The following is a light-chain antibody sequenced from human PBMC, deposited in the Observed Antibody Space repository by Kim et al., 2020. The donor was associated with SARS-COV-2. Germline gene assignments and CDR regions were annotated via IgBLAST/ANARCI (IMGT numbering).Light chain of an antibody. CDR1: QDINSW. CDR3: QQYNSFLYT. CDR2: DAS. Sequence: SASVGDRVTITCRASQDINSWLAWYQQKPGKAPKLLIYDASTLETGVPSRFSGRRSGTEFTLTISSLQPDDFATYYCQQYNSFLYTFGQGTKLEI. V-gene: IGKV1-5*01. J-gene: IGKJ2*01.